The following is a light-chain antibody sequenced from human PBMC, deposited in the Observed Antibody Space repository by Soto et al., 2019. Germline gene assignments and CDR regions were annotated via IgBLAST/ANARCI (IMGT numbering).Light chain of an antibody. J-gene: IGLJ3*02. CDR2: DVT. CDR1: TNDIAVYSY. CDR3: SSYRSGSTTVV. Sequence: QSALTQPASVSGSPGQSITISCTGTTNDIAVYSYVAWYQQHPGKAPNLMIYDVTTRPSGVSDHFSGSKSGDTASLTISGLQAEDEAIYYCSSYRSGSTTVVFGGGTKLTVL. V-gene: IGLV2-14*03.